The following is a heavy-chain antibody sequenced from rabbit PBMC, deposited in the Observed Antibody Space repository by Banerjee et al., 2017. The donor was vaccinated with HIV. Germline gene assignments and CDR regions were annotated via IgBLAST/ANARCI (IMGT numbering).Heavy chain of an antibody. CDR3: ARANWSGSNHFNL. Sequence: EESGGDLVKPEGSLTLTCTASGFSFSSSYWITWVRQAPGKGLEWIGCIYTGSGSTWYASWAKGRFTISKTSSTTVTLQMTSLTAADMATYFCARANWSGSNHFNLWGPGTLVTVS. CDR1: GFSFSSSYW. D-gene: IGHD4-2*01. J-gene: IGHJ4*01. CDR2: IYTGSGST. V-gene: IGHV1S45*01.